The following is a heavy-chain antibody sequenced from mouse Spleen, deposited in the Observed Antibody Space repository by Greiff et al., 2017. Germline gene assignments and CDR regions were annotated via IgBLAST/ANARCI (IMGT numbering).Heavy chain of an antibody. D-gene: IGHD1-1*01. CDR2: ISYDGSN. Sequence: EVKLMESGPGLVKPSQSLSLTCSVTGYSITSGYYWNWIRQFPGNKLEWMGYISYDGSNNYNPSLKNRISITRDTSKNQFFLKLNSVTTEDTATYYCASYGYAMDYWGQGTSVTVSS. CDR1: GYSITSGYY. V-gene: IGHV3-6*01. CDR3: ASYGYAMDY. J-gene: IGHJ4*01.